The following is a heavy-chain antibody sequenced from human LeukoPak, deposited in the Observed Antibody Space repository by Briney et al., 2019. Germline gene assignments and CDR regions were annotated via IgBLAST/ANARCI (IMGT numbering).Heavy chain of an antibody. Sequence: RGSLRLSCAASGFTFSSYGMHWVRQAPGKGLEWVAVIWYDGSNKYYADSVKGRFTISRDNSKNTLYLQMNSLRAEDTAVYYCARAKGYSSSWSPGDVWGKGTTVTVSS. V-gene: IGHV3-33*01. CDR2: IWYDGSNK. J-gene: IGHJ6*04. D-gene: IGHD6-13*01. CDR3: ARAKGYSSSWSPGDV. CDR1: GFTFSSYG.